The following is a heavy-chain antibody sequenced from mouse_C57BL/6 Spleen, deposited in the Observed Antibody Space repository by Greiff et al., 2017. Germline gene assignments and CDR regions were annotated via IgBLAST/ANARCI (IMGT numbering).Heavy chain of an antibody. CDR3: ARRGGSSFYYAMDY. CDR1: GYTFTDYN. V-gene: IGHV1-18*01. Sequence: EVQLQQSGPELVKPGASVKIPCKASGYTFTDYNMDWVKQSHGKSLEWIGDINPNNGGTIYNQKFKGKATLTVDKSSSTAYMELRSLTSEDTAVYYCARRGGSSFYYAMDYWGQGTSVTVSS. J-gene: IGHJ4*01. D-gene: IGHD1-1*01. CDR2: INPNNGGT.